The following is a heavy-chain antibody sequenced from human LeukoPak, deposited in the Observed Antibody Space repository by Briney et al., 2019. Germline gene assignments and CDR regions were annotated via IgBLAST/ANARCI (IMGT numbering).Heavy chain of an antibody. D-gene: IGHD5-12*01. CDR2: IYYSGST. CDR1: GGSISSYY. Sequence: SETLSPTCTVSGGSISSYYWSWIRQPPGKGLEWIGYIYYSGSTSYHPSLKSRVTISVDTSKNQFSLKLSSVTAADTAVYYCARLSYDYFDYWGQGTLVTVSS. V-gene: IGHV4-59*08. CDR3: ARLSYDYFDY. J-gene: IGHJ4*02.